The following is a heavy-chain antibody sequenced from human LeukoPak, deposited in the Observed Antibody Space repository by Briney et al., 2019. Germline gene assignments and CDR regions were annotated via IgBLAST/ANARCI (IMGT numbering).Heavy chain of an antibody. J-gene: IGHJ4*02. CDR1: GGSFSGYY. V-gene: IGHV4-34*09. D-gene: IGHD3-22*01. Sequence: SETLSLTCAVYGGSFSGYYWSWLRQHPGKGLEWIGYIYYSGTTHYNPSLKSRVTISVDTSKNQFSLKLSSVTAADTAVYFCARGNGFASGYPYFDYWGQGALVTVSS. CDR2: IYYSGTT. CDR3: ARGNGFASGYPYFDY.